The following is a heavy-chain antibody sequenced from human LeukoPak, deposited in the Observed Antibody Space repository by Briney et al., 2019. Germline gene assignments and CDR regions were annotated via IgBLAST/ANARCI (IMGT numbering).Heavy chain of an antibody. J-gene: IGHJ6*03. CDR1: GGTFSSYA. CDR3: ARDLISNYYYYYMDV. Sequence: ASVKVSCKASGGTFSSYAISWVRQAPGQGLEWMGGIIPIFGTANYAQKFQGRATITADESTSTAYMELSSLRSEDTAVYYCARDLISNYYYYYMDVWGKGTTVTVSS. D-gene: IGHD2-21*01. V-gene: IGHV1-69*13. CDR2: IIPIFGTA.